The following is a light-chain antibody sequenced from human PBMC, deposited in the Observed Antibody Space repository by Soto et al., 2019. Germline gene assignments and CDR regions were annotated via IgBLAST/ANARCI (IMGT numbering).Light chain of an antibody. CDR2: GAS. CDR3: QQYNNWPQRT. CDR1: QSVSSSY. Sequence: EIVLTQSPGTLSLSPGERATLSCRASQSVSSSYLAWYQQKPGQAPRLLIYGASSRAAGVPDRFSGSGSGTEFTLTISSLQSEDFAVYYCQQYNNWPQRTFGQGTKVDIK. J-gene: IGKJ1*01. V-gene: IGKV3-20*01.